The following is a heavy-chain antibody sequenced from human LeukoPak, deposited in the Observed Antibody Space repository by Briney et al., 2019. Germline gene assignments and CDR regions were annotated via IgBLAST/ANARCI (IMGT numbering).Heavy chain of an antibody. D-gene: IGHD6-13*01. V-gene: IGHV1-69*04. Sequence: SVKVSCKASGGTFSSYTISWVRQAPGQGLEWMGRIIPILGIANYAQEFQGRVTITADKSTSTAYMELSSLRSEDTAVYYCAREAPGIAAAADYWGQGTLVTVSS. CDR3: AREAPGIAAAADY. CDR1: GGTFSSYT. CDR2: IIPILGIA. J-gene: IGHJ4*02.